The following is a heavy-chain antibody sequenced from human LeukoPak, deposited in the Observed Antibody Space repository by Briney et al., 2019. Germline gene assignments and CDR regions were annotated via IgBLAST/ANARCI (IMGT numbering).Heavy chain of an antibody. V-gene: IGHV4-59*08. Sequence: SETLSLTCTVSGDSISTYYWSWIRQPPGKGLEWIGSIYYSGSTNYNPSLKSRVTISVDTSKNQLSLKLSSVTSADTAVYYCGTQLDEYTSTWDYWGQGTLVAVSS. CDR1: GDSISTYY. J-gene: IGHJ4*02. CDR3: GTQLDEYTSTWDY. D-gene: IGHD2-2*01. CDR2: IYYSGST.